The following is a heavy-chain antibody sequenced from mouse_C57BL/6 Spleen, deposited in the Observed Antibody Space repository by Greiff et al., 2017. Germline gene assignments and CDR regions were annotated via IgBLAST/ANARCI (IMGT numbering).Heavy chain of an antibody. CDR1: GFTFSDYG. V-gene: IGHV5-17*01. CDR3: ARTLGYFDV. J-gene: IGHJ1*03. CDR2: ISSGSSTI. Sequence: EVKVVESGGGLVKPGGSLKLSCAASGFTFSDYGMHWVRQAPEKGLEWVAYISSGSSTIYYADTVKGRFTISRDNAKNTLFLQMTSLRSEDTAMYYCARTLGYFDVWGTGTTVTVSS.